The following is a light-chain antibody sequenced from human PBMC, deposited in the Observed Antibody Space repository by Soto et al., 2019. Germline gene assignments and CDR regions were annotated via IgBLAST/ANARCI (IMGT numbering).Light chain of an antibody. Sequence: QSVLTQPASVSGSPGQSITISCTGTSSDVGGYNHVSWYQHHPGKAPKRIIYEVTKRPSGVSNRFSGSKSGDTASLTISGLQVEDEADYYCSSHTASTTRIFGTGTKLTVL. CDR3: SSHTASTTRI. J-gene: IGLJ1*01. CDR1: SSDVGGYNH. CDR2: EVT. V-gene: IGLV2-14*01.